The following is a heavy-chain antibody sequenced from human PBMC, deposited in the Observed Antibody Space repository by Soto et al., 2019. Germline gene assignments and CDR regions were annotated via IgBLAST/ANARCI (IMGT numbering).Heavy chain of an antibody. V-gene: IGHV3-48*03. Sequence: PGGSLRLSCAASGFTFSSYEMNWVRQAPGKGLEWVSYISSSGSTIYYADSVKGRFTISRDNAKNSLYLQMNSLRAEDTAVYYCARGRFLEWLLIGGPLDYWGQGTLVTVSS. J-gene: IGHJ4*02. CDR2: ISSSGSTI. CDR3: ARGRFLEWLLIGGPLDY. D-gene: IGHD3-3*01. CDR1: GFTFSSYE.